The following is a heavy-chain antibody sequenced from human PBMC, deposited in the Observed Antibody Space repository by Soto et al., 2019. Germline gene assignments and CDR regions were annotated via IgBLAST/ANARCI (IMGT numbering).Heavy chain of an antibody. J-gene: IGHJ6*02. CDR3: ARHRLWELLGSGDYYYGMDV. Sequence: PGGSLRRSCAASGFTFSIYGMHWVRQAPGKGLEWVAVIWYDGSNKYYADSVKGRFTISRDNSKNTLYLQMNSLRAEDTAVYYCARHRLWELLGSGDYYYGMDVWGQGTTVTVSS. V-gene: IGHV3-33*01. CDR2: IWYDGSNK. CDR1: GFTFSIYG. D-gene: IGHD1-26*01.